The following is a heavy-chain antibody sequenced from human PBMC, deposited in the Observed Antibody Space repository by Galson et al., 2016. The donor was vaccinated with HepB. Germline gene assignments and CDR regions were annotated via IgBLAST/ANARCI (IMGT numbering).Heavy chain of an antibody. D-gene: IGHD5-24*01. J-gene: IGHJ5*02. CDR2: ASHSGST. Sequence: SETLSLTCAVSGGSISSNWWSWVRQPPGKGLEWIGEASHSGSTNYNPSLKSRVTISVDKSKNQFSLKLSSVTAADTAVYYCARGRDGYNYVSDTWFDPWGQGTLVTVSS. V-gene: IGHV4-4*02. CDR3: ARGRDGYNYVSDTWFDP. CDR1: GGSISSNW.